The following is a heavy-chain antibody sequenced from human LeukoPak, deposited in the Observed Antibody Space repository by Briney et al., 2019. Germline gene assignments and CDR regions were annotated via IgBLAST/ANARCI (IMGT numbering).Heavy chain of an antibody. CDR3: ARLLQQLVYYYYYYMDV. D-gene: IGHD6-13*01. CDR1: GFTFSTYA. CDR2: ISGGGDNT. Sequence: GGSLRLSCAASGFTFSTYAMTWVRQAPGKGLEWVSGISGGGDNTYYADSVKGRFTISRDNSKNTLYLQMNSLRAEDTAVYYCARLLQQLVYYYYYYMDVWGKGTTVTVSS. V-gene: IGHV3-23*01. J-gene: IGHJ6*03.